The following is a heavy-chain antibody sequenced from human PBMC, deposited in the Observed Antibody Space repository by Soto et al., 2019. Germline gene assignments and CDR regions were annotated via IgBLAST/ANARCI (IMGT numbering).Heavy chain of an antibody. Sequence: GPTLVNPTQTLTLTCTFSGFSFTTSEMRVGWIRQPPGKALEWLARIDWDDDKFYSTSLKTRLTISKDTSKNQVVLTMTNMDPVDTATYYCAHIEVSGSAFDIWGQGTMVTVSS. CDR1: GFSFTTSEMR. CDR2: IDWDDDK. J-gene: IGHJ3*02. CDR3: AHIEVSGSAFDI. V-gene: IGHV2-70*04. D-gene: IGHD2-15*01.